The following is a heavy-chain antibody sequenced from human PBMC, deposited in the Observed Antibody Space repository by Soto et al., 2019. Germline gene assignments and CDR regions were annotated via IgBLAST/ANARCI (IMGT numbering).Heavy chain of an antibody. CDR1: GASIRNSDSY. V-gene: IGHV4-30-4*01. CDR2: IYYSESA. Sequence: SETLSLTCTVSGASIRNSDSYWSWIRQPPGKGLEWIGYIYYSESAYYNPSLKSRVFMSLDTSGNRFSLKLSSVTAADTAVYYCARVIAKVFDYWGQGILVTVSS. J-gene: IGHJ4*02. D-gene: IGHD2-21*01. CDR3: ARVIAKVFDY.